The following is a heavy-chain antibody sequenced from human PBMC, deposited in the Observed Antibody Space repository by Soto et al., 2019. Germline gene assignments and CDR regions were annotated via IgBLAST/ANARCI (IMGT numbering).Heavy chain of an antibody. Sequence: SETLSLTCTVSGGSISSGGYYWSWIRQHPGKGLEWIGYIYYSGSTYYNPSLKSRVTISVDTSKNQFSLKLSSVTAADTAVYYCASRCSGGSCYPDDAFDIWGQGTMVTVSS. CDR1: GGSISSGGYY. D-gene: IGHD2-15*01. V-gene: IGHV4-31*03. CDR3: ASRCSGGSCYPDDAFDI. CDR2: IYYSGST. J-gene: IGHJ3*02.